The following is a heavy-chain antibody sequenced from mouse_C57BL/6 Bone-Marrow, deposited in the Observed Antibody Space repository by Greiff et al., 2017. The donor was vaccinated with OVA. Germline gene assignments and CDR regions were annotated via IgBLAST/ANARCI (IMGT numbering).Heavy chain of an antibody. V-gene: IGHV2-5*01. CDR2: IWRGGST. CDR3: AILLLRYYAMDY. D-gene: IGHD1-1*01. J-gene: IGHJ4*01. Sequence: VKLVESGPGLVQPSQSLSITCTVSGFSLTSYGVHWVRQSPGKGLEWLGVIWRGGSTDYNAAFMSRLSITKDNSKSQVFFKMNSLQADDTAIYYCAILLLRYYAMDYWGQGTSVTVSS. CDR1: GFSLTSYG.